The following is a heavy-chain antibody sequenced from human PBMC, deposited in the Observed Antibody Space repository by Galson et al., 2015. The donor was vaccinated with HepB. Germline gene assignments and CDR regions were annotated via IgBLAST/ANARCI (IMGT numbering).Heavy chain of an antibody. V-gene: IGHV3-23*01. CDR1: GFTFSSYA. CDR3: AKEPQLRGARRYFDY. D-gene: IGHD2-2*01. J-gene: IGHJ4*02. CDR2: ISGSGGST. Sequence: SLRLSCAASGFTFSSYAMSWVRQAPGKGLEWVSAISGSGGSTYYADSVKGRFTISRDNSNNTLYLQMNSLRAEDTAVYYCAKEPQLRGARRYFDYWGQGTLVTVSS.